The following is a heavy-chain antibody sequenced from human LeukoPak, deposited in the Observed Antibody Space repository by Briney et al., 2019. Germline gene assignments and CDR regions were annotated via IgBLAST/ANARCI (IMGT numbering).Heavy chain of an antibody. D-gene: IGHD3-3*02. CDR3: ARSPLADYFDY. CDR1: GFGFSDSY. J-gene: IGHJ4*02. CDR2: ISGSGSDM. V-gene: IGHV3-11*04. Sequence: KTGGSLRLSCVVSGFGFSDSYMTWIRQTPGKGLEWLAYISGSGSDMYYADSVKGRFTISRDNAKNSLYLQMNSLRAEDTAIYYCARSPLADYFDYWGQGTLVTVSS.